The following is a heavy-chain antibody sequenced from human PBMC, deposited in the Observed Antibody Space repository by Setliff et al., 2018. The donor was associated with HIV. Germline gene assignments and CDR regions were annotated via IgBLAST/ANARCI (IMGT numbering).Heavy chain of an antibody. CDR3: ARSVPDSAYRPTDY. V-gene: IGHV3-7*03. J-gene: IGHJ4*02. D-gene: IGHD3-22*01. CDR1: GFTFSTYW. Sequence: PGGSLRLSCAASGFTFSTYWMSWFRQAPGKGLEWVANIKENGDEKYYVDSVKGRFTISRDNAKNSLYLQMSSLRVEDTAVYYCARSVPDSAYRPTDYWGQGTRVTVSS. CDR2: IKENGDEK.